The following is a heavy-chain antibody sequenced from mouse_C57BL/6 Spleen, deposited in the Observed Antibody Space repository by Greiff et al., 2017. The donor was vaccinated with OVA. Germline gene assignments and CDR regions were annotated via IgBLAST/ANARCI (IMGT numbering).Heavy chain of an antibody. CDR2: ISDGGSYT. Sequence: EVQLVESGGGLVKPGGSLKLSCAASGFTFSSYAMSWVRQTPETRLEWVATISDGGSYTYYPDNVKGRFTISRDNAKNNLYLQMSQLKAEDTAMYYCARDEMDYYGSSYDYFDYWGQGTTLTVSS. CDR1: GFTFSSYA. CDR3: ARDEMDYYGSSYDYFDY. J-gene: IGHJ2*01. V-gene: IGHV5-4*01. D-gene: IGHD1-1*01.